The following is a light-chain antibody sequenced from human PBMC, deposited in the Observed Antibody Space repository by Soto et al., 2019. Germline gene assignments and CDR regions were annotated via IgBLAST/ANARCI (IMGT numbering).Light chain of an antibody. V-gene: IGLV2-8*01. Sequence: QSALTQPPSASGSPGQSVTISCTGTSSDVGAYNYVSWYQQLPGKAPKLIIYEVSERPSGVPDRFSGSKSGNTASLTVSGLQAEDEADYYCTSYAGTYSFFYVFGTGTKLTVL. CDR1: SSDVGAYNY. J-gene: IGLJ1*01. CDR3: TSYAGTYSFFYV. CDR2: EVS.